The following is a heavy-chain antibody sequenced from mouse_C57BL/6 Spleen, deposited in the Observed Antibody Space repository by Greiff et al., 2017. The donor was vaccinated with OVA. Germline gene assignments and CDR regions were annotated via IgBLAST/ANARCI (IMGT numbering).Heavy chain of an antibody. J-gene: IGHJ1*03. D-gene: IGHD2-4*01. CDR3: ARGNYDYSYWYFDV. Sequence: EVKLMESGGGLVKPGGSLKLSCAASGFTFSDYGMHWVRQAPEKGLEWVAYISSGSSTIYYADTVKGRFTISRDNAKNTLFLQMTSLRSEDTAMYYCARGNYDYSYWYFDVWGTGTTVTVSS. V-gene: IGHV5-17*01. CDR1: GFTFSDYG. CDR2: ISSGSSTI.